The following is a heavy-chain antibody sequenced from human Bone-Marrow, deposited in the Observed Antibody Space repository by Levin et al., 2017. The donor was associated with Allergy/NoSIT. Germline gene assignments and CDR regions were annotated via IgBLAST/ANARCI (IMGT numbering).Heavy chain of an antibody. CDR3: ARDIDGAYQVPVYYFAMDA. V-gene: IGHV3-11*01. Sequence: PGGSLRLSCAASGFIFSDYSMNWIRQAPGKGLEWVSYIRSRGNMIYYADSVKGRFTISRDNAKNSLYLQMNSLRAEDTAVYYCARDIDGAYQVPVYYFAMDAWGQGTTVTVSS. D-gene: IGHD2-2*01. J-gene: IGHJ6*02. CDR1: GFIFSDYS. CDR2: IRSRGNMI.